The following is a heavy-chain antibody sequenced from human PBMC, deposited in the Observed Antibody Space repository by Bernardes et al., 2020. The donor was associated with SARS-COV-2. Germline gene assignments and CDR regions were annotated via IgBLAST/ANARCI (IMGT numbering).Heavy chain of an antibody. V-gene: IGHV3-53*01. CDR3: ARELVGTTGYNYYGMDV. CDR1: GFTVSSNY. Sequence: GGSLRLSCAASGFTVSSNYMSWVRQAPGKGLEWVAVIYSGGSRNYADSVKGRFTISRDNSKNTLYLQMNRLRAEDTAVYFCARELVGTTGYNYYGMDVWGQGTTVTVSS. D-gene: IGHD1-1*01. CDR2: IYSGGSR. J-gene: IGHJ6*02.